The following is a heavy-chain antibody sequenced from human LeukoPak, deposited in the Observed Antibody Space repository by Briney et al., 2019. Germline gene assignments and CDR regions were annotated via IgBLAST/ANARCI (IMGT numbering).Heavy chain of an antibody. CDR2: ISGSGGST. V-gene: IGHV3-23*01. J-gene: IGHJ4*02. CDR1: GFTFSSYA. Sequence: PGGSLRLSCAASGFTFSSYAMSWVRQAPGKGLEWVSAISGSGGSTYYADSVKGRFTISRDNSKNTLYLQMNSLRAEDTAVYYCAKDRDDSSGYYPDLDYWGQGTLVTVSS. CDR3: AKDRDDSSGYYPDLDY. D-gene: IGHD3-22*01.